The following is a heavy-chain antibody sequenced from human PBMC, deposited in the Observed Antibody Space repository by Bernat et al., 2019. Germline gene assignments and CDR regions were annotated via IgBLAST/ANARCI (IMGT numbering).Heavy chain of an antibody. CDR1: GGTFSSYA. V-gene: IGHV1-69*01. D-gene: IGHD4-17*01. J-gene: IGHJ1*01. CDR3: ASPGTTVTTGYFQH. CDR2: IIPIFGTA. Sequence: QVQLVQSGAEVKKPGSSVKVSCKASGGTFSSYAISWVRQAPGQGLEWMGGIIPIFGTANYAQKFQGRVTITADESTSTAYMELSSLRSEDTAMYYCASPGTTVTTGYFQHWGQGTLVTVSS.